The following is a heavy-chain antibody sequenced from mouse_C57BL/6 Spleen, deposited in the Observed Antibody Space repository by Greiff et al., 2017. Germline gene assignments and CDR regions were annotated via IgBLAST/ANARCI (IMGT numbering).Heavy chain of an antibody. J-gene: IGHJ2*01. D-gene: IGHD2-5*01. CDR1: GFNIKDDY. Sequence: VQLQQSGAELVRPGASVKLSCTASGFNIKDDYMHWVKQRPEQGLEWIGWIDPENGDTEYASKFQGKATITADTSSNTAYLQLSSLTSEDTAVYYCTTPYYSNAFDYWGQGTTLTVSS. CDR2: IDPENGDT. CDR3: TTPYYSNAFDY. V-gene: IGHV14-4*01.